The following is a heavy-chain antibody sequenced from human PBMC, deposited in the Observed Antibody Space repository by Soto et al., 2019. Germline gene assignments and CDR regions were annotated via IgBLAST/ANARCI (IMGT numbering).Heavy chain of an antibody. CDR2: IYYSGST. CDR3: ARGITS. Sequence: QVQLQESGPGLVNPSQTLSITFTVSGVSIISGGYYWSWIRQHTGTSLEWIGYIYYSGSTYYNPSLKSRLTISVHTSKNQFSLKLSSVNAADTAVYYCARGITSWGQGTLVTVSS. V-gene: IGHV4-31*03. D-gene: IGHD1-20*01. CDR1: GVSIISGGYY. J-gene: IGHJ4*02.